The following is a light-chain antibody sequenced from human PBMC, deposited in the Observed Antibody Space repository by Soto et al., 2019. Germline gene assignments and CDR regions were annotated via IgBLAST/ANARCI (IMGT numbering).Light chain of an antibody. CDR1: SSDIGAYNY. V-gene: IGLV2-14*01. CDR3: SSYTSSGTLV. J-gene: IGLJ3*02. Sequence: QSALTQPASVSGSPGQSITISCTGTSSDIGAYNYVSWYQQHPGKAPQLMIFEVDHRPSGVSNRFSGSKSGNTASLTISGLXAEXXADYYCSSYTSSGTLVIGGGTKLTVL. CDR2: EVD.